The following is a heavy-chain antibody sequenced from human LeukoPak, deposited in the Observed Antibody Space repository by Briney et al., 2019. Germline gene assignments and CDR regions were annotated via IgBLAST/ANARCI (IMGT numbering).Heavy chain of an antibody. J-gene: IGHJ4*02. CDR1: GFTVSSNY. CDR2: IYSGGST. V-gene: IGHV3-53*01. D-gene: IGHD5-12*01. Sequence: GGSLRLSCAASGFTVSSNYMSWVRQAPGKGLEWVSVIYSGGSTYYADSVKGRFTISRDNSKKTLYLQMNSLRAEDTAVYYCAREGGYDYRGVDYWGQGTLVTVSS. CDR3: AREGGYDYRGVDY.